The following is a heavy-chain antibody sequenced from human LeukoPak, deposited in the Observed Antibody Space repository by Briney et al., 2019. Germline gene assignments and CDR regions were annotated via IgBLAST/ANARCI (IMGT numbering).Heavy chain of an antibody. CDR3: AKGRGYDLEYYFDY. D-gene: IGHD5-12*01. J-gene: IGHJ4*02. CDR1: GLVFRDYA. CDR2: ISGTGGNT. Sequence: GGSLRLSCAVSGLVFRDYAMSWGCEAPGKGVEWVVAISGTGGNTYYADSVRGRLTISRDNSKKKLYLQINSLRAEDTAVYYCAKGRGYDLEYYFDYWGQGTLVTVSS. V-gene: IGHV3-23*01.